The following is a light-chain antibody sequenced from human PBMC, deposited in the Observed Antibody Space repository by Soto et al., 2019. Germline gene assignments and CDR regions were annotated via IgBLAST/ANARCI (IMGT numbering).Light chain of an antibody. CDR2: DAS. CDR1: QNVGTF. J-gene: IGKJ1*01. V-gene: IGKV3-11*01. CDR3: LPRTTCPPWP. Sequence: EIVMTQSPGTLSLSPGERATLSCRASQNVGTFLAWYQLKPGQAPRLVIYDASNRAAGISDRFSGSGSGTYVILAFRVLEPEDLAFYFRLPRTTCPPWPFAQGTKVDI.